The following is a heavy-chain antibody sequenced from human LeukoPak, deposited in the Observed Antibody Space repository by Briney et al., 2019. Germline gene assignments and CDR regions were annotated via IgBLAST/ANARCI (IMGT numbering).Heavy chain of an antibody. CDR3: ARAEGQWELPDY. CDR2: ISSSSSHI. CDR1: GFTFSSYS. J-gene: IGHJ4*02. Sequence: GGSLRLSCAAFGFTFSSYSMNWARPALGKGLEWVSCISSSSSHIYYADSRKGRFTIPRDNPQNPLYLQMNSLRAQDPAVFYCARAEGQWELPDYWGQGTLVTVSS. D-gene: IGHD1-26*01. V-gene: IGHV3-21*01.